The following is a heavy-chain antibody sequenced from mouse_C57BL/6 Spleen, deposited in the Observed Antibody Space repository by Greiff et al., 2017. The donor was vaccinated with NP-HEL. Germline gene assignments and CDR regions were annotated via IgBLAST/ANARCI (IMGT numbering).Heavy chain of an antibody. CDR3: ACDGYFAY. D-gene: IGHD2-3*01. V-gene: IGHV5-4*03. Sequence: EVKLVESGGGLVKPGGSLKLSCAASGFTFSSYAMSWVRQTPEKRLEWVATISDGGSYTYYPDNVKGRFTISRDNAKNNLYLQMSHLKSEDTAMYYCACDGYFAYWGQGTLVTVSA. J-gene: IGHJ3*01. CDR2: ISDGGSYT. CDR1: GFTFSSYA.